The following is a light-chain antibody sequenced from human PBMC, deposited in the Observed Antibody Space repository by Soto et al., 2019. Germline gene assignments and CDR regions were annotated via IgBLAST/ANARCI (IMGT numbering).Light chain of an antibody. J-gene: IGLJ3*02. Sequence: QSVLTQPHSASGTPGQRVTISCSGSSSNIGSNYVYWYQQLPGTSPKLLIYRNNQRPSGVPDRFSGSKSGNSASLAISGLRSEDEADDYCAAWDDSLSGRVFGGGTKLTVL. V-gene: IGLV1-47*01. CDR1: SSNIGSNY. CDR2: RNN. CDR3: AAWDDSLSGRV.